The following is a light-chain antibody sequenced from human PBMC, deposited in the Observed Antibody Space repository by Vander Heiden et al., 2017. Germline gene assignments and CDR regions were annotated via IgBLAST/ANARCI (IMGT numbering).Light chain of an antibody. CDR1: QSISSY. V-gene: IGKV1-39*01. J-gene: IGKJ2*01. CDR3: QQSYSTPLYT. Sequence: DIQMTQSPSSLSASVGDRVTITCRASQSISSYLNWYQQKPGKAPKLLIYAASSLLSGVPSRFSGSGSGTDFTLTISSLQPEDSATYYCQQSYSTPLYTFGQGTKLEIK. CDR2: AAS.